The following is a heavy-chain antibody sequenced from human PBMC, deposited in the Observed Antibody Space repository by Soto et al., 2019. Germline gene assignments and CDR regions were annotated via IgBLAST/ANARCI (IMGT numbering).Heavy chain of an antibody. J-gene: IGHJ6*02. CDR3: ARGVLPARWELQTDYYYYGMDV. Sequence: SETLSLTCTVSGGSISSYYWSWIRQPAGKGLEWIGRIYTSGRTNYNPSLKSRVTMSVDTSKNQFSLKLSSVTAADTAVYYCARGVLPARWELQTDYYYYGMDVWGQGTTVTVSS. CDR1: GGSISSYY. V-gene: IGHV4-4*07. CDR2: IYTSGRT. D-gene: IGHD1-26*01.